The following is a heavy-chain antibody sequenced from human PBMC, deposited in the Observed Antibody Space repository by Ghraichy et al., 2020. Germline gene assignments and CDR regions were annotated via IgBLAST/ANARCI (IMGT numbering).Heavy chain of an antibody. V-gene: IGHV4-39*01. CDR2: IYYSGST. CDR3: ATQTRNWGWLSHFDY. J-gene: IGHJ4*02. CDR1: GGSISSSSYY. Sequence: SETLSLTCTVSGGSISSSSYYWGWIRQPPGKGLEWIGSIYYSGSTYYNPSLKSRVTISVDTSKNQFSLKLSSVTAADTAVYYCATQTRNWGWLSHFDYWGQGTLVTVSS. D-gene: IGHD7-27*01.